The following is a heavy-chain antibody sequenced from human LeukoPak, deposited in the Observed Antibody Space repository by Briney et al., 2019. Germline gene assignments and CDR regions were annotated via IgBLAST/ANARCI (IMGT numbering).Heavy chain of an antibody. V-gene: IGHV4-34*01. CDR2: INHSGST. D-gene: IGHD3-10*01. J-gene: IGHJ5*02. CDR3: ARGRSSMVRGVIYDP. CDR1: GGSFSGYY. Sequence: SETLSLTCAVYGGSFSGYYWSWIRQPPGKGLEWIGEINHSGSTDYNPSLKSRVTISVDMSKNQFSLKLSSVTAADTAVYYCARGRSSMVRGVIYDPWGQGTLVTVSS.